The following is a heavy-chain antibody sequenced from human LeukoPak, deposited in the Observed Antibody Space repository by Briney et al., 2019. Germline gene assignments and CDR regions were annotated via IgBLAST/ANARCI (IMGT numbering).Heavy chain of an antibody. D-gene: IGHD3-9*01. J-gene: IGHJ4*02. Sequence: ASVMVSCKVSGYSLTELSMHWVRQAPGKGLEWMGGFDPGDGAMVYAQRFQGRVTMTEDTSTDTVYMELSSLKSEDTAVYYCAAGGFYDLLPYWGQGTLVTVSS. CDR2: FDPGDGAM. CDR1: GYSLTELS. V-gene: IGHV1-24*01. CDR3: AAGGFYDLLPY.